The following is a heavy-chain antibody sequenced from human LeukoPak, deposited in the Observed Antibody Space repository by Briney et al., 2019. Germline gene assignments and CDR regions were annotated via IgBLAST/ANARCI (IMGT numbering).Heavy chain of an antibody. J-gene: IGHJ6*02. D-gene: IGHD2-8*01. CDR1: GFTFSSYA. V-gene: IGHV3-48*04. Sequence: GGSLRLSCAASGFTFSSYAMSWVRQAPGKGLEWVSYISSSGSTIYYADSVKGRFTISRDNAKNSLYLQMNSLRAEDTAVYYCARDRYCTNGVCLNYYYYGMDVWGQGTTVTVSS. CDR2: ISSSGSTI. CDR3: ARDRYCTNGVCLNYYYYGMDV.